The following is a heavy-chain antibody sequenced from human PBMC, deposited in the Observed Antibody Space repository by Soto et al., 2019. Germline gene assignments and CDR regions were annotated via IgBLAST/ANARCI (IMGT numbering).Heavy chain of an antibody. CDR1: VYTFTSYG. J-gene: IGHJ6*02. CDR2: ISAFNGNT. D-gene: IGHD5-18*01. V-gene: IGHV1-18*01. Sequence: GASVTVSCKASVYTFTSYGISWVRQAPGQGLEWMGWISAFNGNTNYAQKLQGRVTMTTDTSTSTAYMELRSLRSDDTAVYYCARYSDIYGRYYYYGMDVWGQGTTVTVSS. CDR3: ARYSDIYGRYYYYGMDV.